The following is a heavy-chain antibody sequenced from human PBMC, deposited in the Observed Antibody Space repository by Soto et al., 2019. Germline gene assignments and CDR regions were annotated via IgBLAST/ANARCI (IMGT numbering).Heavy chain of an antibody. D-gene: IGHD2-15*01. J-gene: IGHJ4*02. CDR2: IIPIFGTA. CDR1: GGTFSSYA. V-gene: IGHV1-69*05. CDR3: TRRGYCSGGSCPLGFDY. Sequence: SVKVSCKASGGTFSSYAISWVRQAPGQGLERMGGIIPIFGTANYAQKFQGRVTKTRDTSTSTAYMELSSLRSEDTAMYYCTRRGYCSGGSCPLGFDYWGQGTLVTVSS.